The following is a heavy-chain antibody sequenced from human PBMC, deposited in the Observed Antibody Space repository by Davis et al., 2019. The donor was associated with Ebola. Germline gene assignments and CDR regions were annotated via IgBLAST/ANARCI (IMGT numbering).Heavy chain of an antibody. J-gene: IGHJ4*02. D-gene: IGHD3-10*01. CDR3: ARILYYYGSGSYARVEYYFDY. V-gene: IGHV4-31*03. CDR2: IYYSGST. Sequence: MPSETLSLTCTVSGGSISSGGYYWSWIRQHPGKGLEWIGYIYYSGSTYYNPSLKSRVTISVDTSKNQFSLKLSSVTAAVTAVYYCARILYYYGSGSYARVEYYFDYWGQGTLVTVSS. CDR1: GGSISSGGYY.